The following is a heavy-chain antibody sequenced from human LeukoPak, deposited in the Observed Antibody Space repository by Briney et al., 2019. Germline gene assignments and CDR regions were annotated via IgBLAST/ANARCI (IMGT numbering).Heavy chain of an antibody. CDR2: INPSGGST. D-gene: IGHD5-18*01. J-gene: IGHJ4*02. V-gene: IGHV1-46*01. CDR1: GYTFTSYY. CDR3: ARDTAAYGYEQYIDY. Sequence: ASVKVSCKASGYTFTSYYMHWVRQAPGQGLEWMGMINPSGGSTSYAQKFQGRVTMTRDTSTSTVYMELSSLRSEDTAVYYCARDTAAYGYEQYIDYWGQGTLVTVSS.